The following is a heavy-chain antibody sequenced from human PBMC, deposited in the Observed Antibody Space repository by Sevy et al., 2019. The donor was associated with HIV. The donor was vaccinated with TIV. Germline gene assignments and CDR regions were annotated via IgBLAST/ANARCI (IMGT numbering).Heavy chain of an antibody. CDR1: VFTFSSYE. V-gene: IGHV3-48*03. CDR2: ISSSGSTI. J-gene: IGHJ6*02. Sequence: GGSLRLSCAASVFTFSSYEMNWVRQAPGKGLEWVSYISSSGSTIYYADSVKGRFTISRDNAKNSLYLQMNSLRAEDTAVYYCAREGGSTYCSGGSCYVYYYYYGMDVWGQGTTVTVSS. D-gene: IGHD2-15*01. CDR3: AREGGSTYCSGGSCYVYYYYYGMDV.